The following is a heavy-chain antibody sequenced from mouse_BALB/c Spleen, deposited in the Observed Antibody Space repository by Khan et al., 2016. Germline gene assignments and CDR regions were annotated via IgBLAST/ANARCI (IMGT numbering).Heavy chain of an antibody. D-gene: IGHD1-1*01. CDR2: IDPANGNT. J-gene: IGHJ4*01. CDR1: GFNIKDTY. V-gene: IGHV14-3*02. Sequence: VQLQQPGAELVKPGASVKLSCTASGFNIKDTYMHWVKQRPEQGLEWIGRIDPANGNTKYDPKFQGKATITADTSSNTAYLQLSSLTSEDTAVYYCSRGLRSGAMDYWGQGTSVTVSS. CDR3: SRGLRSGAMDY.